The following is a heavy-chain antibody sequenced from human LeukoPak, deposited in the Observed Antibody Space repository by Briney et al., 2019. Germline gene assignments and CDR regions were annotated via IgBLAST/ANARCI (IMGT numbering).Heavy chain of an antibody. CDR2: IKQDGGQK. V-gene: IGHV3-7*01. D-gene: IGHD6-13*01. CDR3: ARIGYSSSSLDY. J-gene: IGHJ4*02. CDR1: GFTFTNYW. Sequence: GGSLRLSCAASGFTFTNYWMTWVRQAPGEGLEWVANIKQDGGQKYYVDSVKGRLTISRDNAKNSVYLQVNSLRVEDTAVYFCARIGYSSSSLDYWGQGTPVTVSS.